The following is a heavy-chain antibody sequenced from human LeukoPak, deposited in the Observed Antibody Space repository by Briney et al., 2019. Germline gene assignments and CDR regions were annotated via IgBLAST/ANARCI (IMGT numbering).Heavy chain of an antibody. CDR1: GYTFTSYD. D-gene: IGHD2-2*01. V-gene: IGHV1-8*01. J-gene: IGHJ4*02. CDR3: ATALHCSSTSCYSD. Sequence: ASVKVSCKASGYTFTSYDISWVRQATGQGLEWMGWMNPNSGNAGYAQRFQGRVTMTRNNSISTAYMELSSLRSEDTAVYYCATALHCSSTSCYSDWGQGTLVTVSS. CDR2: MNPNSGNA.